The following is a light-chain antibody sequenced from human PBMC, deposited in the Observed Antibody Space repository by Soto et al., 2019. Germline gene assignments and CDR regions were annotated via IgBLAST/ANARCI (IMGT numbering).Light chain of an antibody. Sequence: EIVMTQSPATLSVSPGERATLSCRASQSVSSNLAWYQQKPGQAPRLLLYGASTRATGIPGRFSGSGSGTDLTLTISSLQSEDFTVYYCQRHNYWPSFGQGTKLEIK. CDR1: QSVSSN. V-gene: IGKV3-15*01. J-gene: IGKJ2*01. CDR2: GAS. CDR3: QRHNYWPS.